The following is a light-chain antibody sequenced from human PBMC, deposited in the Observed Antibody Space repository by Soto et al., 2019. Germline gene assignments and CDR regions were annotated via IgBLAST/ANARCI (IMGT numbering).Light chain of an antibody. CDR1: QSVSNNY. CDR2: GAS. CDR3: QQYNSYMYT. J-gene: IGKJ5*01. V-gene: IGKV3-20*01. Sequence: EIVLTQSPGTLSLSPGERATLSCRASQSVSNNYLAWYQQKPGQAPRLLIYGASNRATGIPDRFSGSGSGTDFTLTISSLQPDDFATYYCQQYNSYMYTFGQGTRLEIK.